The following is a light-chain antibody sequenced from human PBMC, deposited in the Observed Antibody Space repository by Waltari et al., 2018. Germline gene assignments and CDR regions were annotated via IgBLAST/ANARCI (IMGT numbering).Light chain of an antibody. J-gene: IGKJ3*01. Sequence: EIVLTQSPATLSLSPGERATLSCRASQTVSSYLAWYQQKPGQAPRRLIYEASNRATGIPARFIGSGSGTDFTLTISSLEPEDFAVYYCQQRYNWPRFTFGPGTKVEIK. V-gene: IGKV3-11*01. CDR2: EAS. CDR3: QQRYNWPRFT. CDR1: QTVSSY.